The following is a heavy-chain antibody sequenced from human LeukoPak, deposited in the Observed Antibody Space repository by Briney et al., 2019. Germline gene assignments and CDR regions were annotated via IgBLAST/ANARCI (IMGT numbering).Heavy chain of an antibody. CDR2: IYHSGST. D-gene: IGHD2-15*01. CDR3: ARGGVVAAPGDAFDI. Sequence: SETLSLTCSVSGYSINSGYYWGWIRQPPGKGLDWIGSIYHSGSTYYNPSLKSRVTISVDTSKNQFSLKLNSVTAADTAVYYYARGGVVAAPGDAFDIWGQGTMVTVSS. CDR1: GYSINSGYY. V-gene: IGHV4-38-2*02. J-gene: IGHJ3*02.